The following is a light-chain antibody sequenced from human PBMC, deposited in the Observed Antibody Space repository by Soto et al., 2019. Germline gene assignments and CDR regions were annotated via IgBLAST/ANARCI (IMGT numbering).Light chain of an antibody. J-gene: IGKJ5*01. CDR3: QQYGSSPIT. CDR1: QSVARNY. V-gene: IGKV3-20*01. CDR2: GAS. Sequence: EIVLTQSPGTLSLSPGERASLSCRASQSVARNYLAWFQQKPGQAPRLLIYGASSRATGIPDRFSGSGSGTDFTLTISRLEHEHFAVYYCQQYGSSPITFGQGTRLEIK.